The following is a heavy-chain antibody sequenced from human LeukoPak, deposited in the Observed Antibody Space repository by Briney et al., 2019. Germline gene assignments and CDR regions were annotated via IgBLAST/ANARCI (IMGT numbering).Heavy chain of an antibody. D-gene: IGHD1-26*01. CDR1: GFTVSSNY. Sequence: GGSLRLSCAASGFTVSSNYMSWVRQAPGKGLEWVSVIYSGGSTYYADSVKGRFTISRDNSKNTLYLQMNSLRAEDTAVYYCARGRSGSYSFDYWGQGTLVTVSS. CDR3: ARGRSGSYSFDY. CDR2: IYSGGST. J-gene: IGHJ4*02. V-gene: IGHV3-66*01.